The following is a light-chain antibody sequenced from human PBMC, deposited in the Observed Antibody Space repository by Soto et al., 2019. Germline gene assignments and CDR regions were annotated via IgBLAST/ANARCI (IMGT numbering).Light chain of an antibody. CDR1: SSDVGGYNF. CDR3: SSYTTSSTLV. V-gene: IGLV2-14*03. Sequence: QSVLTQRASVSGSPGQSITIACTGTSSDVGGYNFVSWFQQHPGKAPKLMIFEVTSRPSGVSNRFSGSKSGNTASLTISGLQPEDEADYYCSSYTTSSTLVFGTGTKVTVL. CDR2: EVT. J-gene: IGLJ1*01.